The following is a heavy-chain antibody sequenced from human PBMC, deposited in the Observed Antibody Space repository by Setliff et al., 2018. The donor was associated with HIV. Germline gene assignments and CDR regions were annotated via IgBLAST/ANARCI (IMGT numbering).Heavy chain of an antibody. V-gene: IGHV3-53*05. Sequence: GGSLRVSCAASGFAVSGNYMSWVRQAPGKGLEWVSVIYVGDTTYYADSVKGRVTISRDNSKNTVDLQMNSLRAEDTAVYYCAKDGDYSNWDYDAFDIWGQGTMVTVSS. CDR2: IYVGDTT. CDR3: AKDGDYSNWDYDAFDI. CDR1: GFAVSGNY. J-gene: IGHJ3*02. D-gene: IGHD1-7*01.